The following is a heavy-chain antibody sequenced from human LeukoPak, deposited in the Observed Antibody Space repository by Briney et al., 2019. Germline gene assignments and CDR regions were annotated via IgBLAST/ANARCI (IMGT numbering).Heavy chain of an antibody. J-gene: IGHJ4*02. Sequence: SETLSLTCTISGGSISSRNYWGWVRQPPGMGLEWIGAIYYSGNTYYNPSLKSRVTISIDTSQNQFFLRLSSVTAADTAVYYCARHEEEDGYNAKTLDYWGQGALVTVSS. CDR3: ARHEEEDGYNAKTLDY. CDR2: IYYSGNT. D-gene: IGHD5-24*01. V-gene: IGHV4-39*01. CDR1: GGSISSRNY.